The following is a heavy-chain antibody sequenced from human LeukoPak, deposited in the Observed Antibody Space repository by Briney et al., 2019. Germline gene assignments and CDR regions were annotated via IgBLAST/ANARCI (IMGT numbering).Heavy chain of an antibody. CDR1: GGSISSGSYY. CDR2: IYTGGST. V-gene: IGHV4-61*02. Sequence: SETLSLTCTVSGGSISSGSYYWSWIRQPAGKGLEWIGRIYTGGSTNYNPSLKSRVTISVDTSKNQFSLKLSSVTAADTAVYYCARGKYYYDSSGSYYFDYWGQGTLVTVSS. D-gene: IGHD3-22*01. J-gene: IGHJ4*02. CDR3: ARGKYYYDSSGSYYFDY.